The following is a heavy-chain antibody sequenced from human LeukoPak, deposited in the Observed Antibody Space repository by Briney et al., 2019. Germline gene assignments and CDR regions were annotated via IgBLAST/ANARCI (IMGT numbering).Heavy chain of an antibody. CDR1: GFTFSSYS. Sequence: GGSLRLSCAASGFTFSSYSMNWVRQAPGKGLEWVSSISSSSSYIYYADSVKGRFTISRDNAKNSLYLQMNSLRAEDTAVYYRASEWVVAATGFDYWGQGTLVTVSP. V-gene: IGHV3-21*01. CDR2: ISSSSSYI. J-gene: IGHJ4*02. CDR3: ASEWVVAATGFDY. D-gene: IGHD2-15*01.